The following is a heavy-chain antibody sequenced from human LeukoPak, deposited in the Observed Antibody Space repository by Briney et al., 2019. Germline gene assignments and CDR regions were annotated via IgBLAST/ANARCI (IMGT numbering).Heavy chain of an antibody. J-gene: IGHJ4*02. Sequence: GGSLRLSCAASGFTFSSYGMHWVRQAPGKGLEWVAVIWYDGSNKYYADSVKGRFTISRDNSKNTLYLQMNSLRAEDTAVYYSARDGYSYGRAFDYWGQGTLVTVSS. CDR2: IWYDGSNK. D-gene: IGHD5-18*01. CDR1: GFTFSSYG. CDR3: ARDGYSYGRAFDY. V-gene: IGHV3-33*01.